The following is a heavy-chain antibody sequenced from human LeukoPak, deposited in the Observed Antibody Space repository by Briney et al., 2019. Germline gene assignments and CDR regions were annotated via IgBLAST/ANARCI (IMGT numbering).Heavy chain of an antibody. CDR3: ARAVMTTVVTPGDY. CDR1: GYTFTSYA. D-gene: IGHD4-23*01. CDR2: ISAYNGNT. J-gene: IGHJ4*02. Sequence: GASVKVSCKASGYTFTSYAISWVRQAPGQGLEWMGWISAYNGNTNYAQKLQGRVTMTTDTSTSTAYMELRSLRSDDTAVYYCARAVMTTVVTPGDYWGQGTLVTVSS. V-gene: IGHV1-18*01.